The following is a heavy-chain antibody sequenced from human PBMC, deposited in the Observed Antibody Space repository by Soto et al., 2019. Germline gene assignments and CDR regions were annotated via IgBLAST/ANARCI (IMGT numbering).Heavy chain of an antibody. D-gene: IGHD3-3*01. CDR3: ARVAPKYDFWSGYSYGMDV. Sequence: ASVKVSCKASGYTFTGYYMHWVRQAPGQGLEWMGWINPTSGGTNYAQKFQGRVTMTRDTSISTAYMELSRLRSDDTAVYYCARVAPKYDFWSGYSYGMDVWGQGTTVTVAS. CDR2: INPTSGGT. V-gene: IGHV1-2*02. CDR1: GYTFTGYY. J-gene: IGHJ6*02.